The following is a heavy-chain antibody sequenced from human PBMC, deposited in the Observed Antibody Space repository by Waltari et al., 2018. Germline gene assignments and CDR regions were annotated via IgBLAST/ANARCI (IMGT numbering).Heavy chain of an antibody. Sequence: QVQLVQSGAEVKKPGASVKVSCKASGYTFTSYGISWVRQAPGQGPEYMGWISADNGNTTYAQRLHGRVTMTTDTSTRTAYLDLRSLRSDDTAVYYWAIRTGTYPYYFDYWGQGTLVTVSS. J-gene: IGHJ4*02. CDR3: AIRTGTYPYYFDY. CDR1: GYTFTSYG. V-gene: IGHV1-18*01. D-gene: IGHD1-26*01. CDR2: ISADNGNT.